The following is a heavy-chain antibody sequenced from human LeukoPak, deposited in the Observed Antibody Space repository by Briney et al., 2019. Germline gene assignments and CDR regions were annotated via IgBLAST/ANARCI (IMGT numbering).Heavy chain of an antibody. CDR3: AKHSGYDFGHFDY. D-gene: IGHD5-12*01. V-gene: IGHV3-30*18. J-gene: IGHJ4*02. CDR1: GFTFSSYW. Sequence: GGSLRLSCAASGFTFSSYWMHWVRQAPGKGLEWVAVISYDGSNKYYTDSVKGRFTISRDNSKNTLYLQMNSLRAEDTAVYYCAKHSGYDFGHFDYWGQGTLVTVSS. CDR2: ISYDGSNK.